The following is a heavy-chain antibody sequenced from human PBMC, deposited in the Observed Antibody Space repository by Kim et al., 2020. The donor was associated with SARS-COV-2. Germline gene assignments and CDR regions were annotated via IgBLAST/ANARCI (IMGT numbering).Heavy chain of an antibody. D-gene: IGHD2-2*01. Sequence: SETLSLTCTVSGGSISSSSYYWGWTRQPPGKGLEWIGNIYYSGSTYYNPSLKSRVTISVDTSKNQFSLKLSSVTAADTAVYYCARHSVVPAAESVYYFYGMDVWGQGTTVTVSS. CDR3: ARHSVVPAAESVYYFYGMDV. CDR1: GGSISSSSYY. V-gene: IGHV4-39*01. CDR2: IYYSGST. J-gene: IGHJ6*02.